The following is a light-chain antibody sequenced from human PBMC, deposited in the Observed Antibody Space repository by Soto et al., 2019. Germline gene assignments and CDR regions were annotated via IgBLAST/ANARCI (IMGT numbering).Light chain of an antibody. J-gene: IGLJ1*01. Sequence: QSALPQPASVSGSPGQSITISCTGTNTDVGGYNYVSWYQQHPGKAPKLIIYDVSNRPSGVSNRFSGSKSGNTASLTISGLQAEDEVDYYCSSYTSSSILYVFGTGTKLTVL. CDR2: DVS. V-gene: IGLV2-14*01. CDR3: SSYTSSSILYV. CDR1: NTDVGGYNY.